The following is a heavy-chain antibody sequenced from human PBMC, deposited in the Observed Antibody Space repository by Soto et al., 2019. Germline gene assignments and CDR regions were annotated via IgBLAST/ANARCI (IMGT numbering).Heavy chain of an antibody. CDR1: GFTFSDYY. CDR3: ARLGFQLGYCSSTSCPEDYYYYMDV. V-gene: IGHV3-11*01. Sequence: GGSLRLSCAASGFTFSDYYMSWIRQAPGKGLEWVSYISSSGSTIYYADSVKGRFTISRDNAKNSLYLQMNSLRAEDTAVYYCARLGFQLGYCSSTSCPEDYYYYMDVWGKGTTVTVSS. J-gene: IGHJ6*03. D-gene: IGHD2-2*01. CDR2: ISSSGSTI.